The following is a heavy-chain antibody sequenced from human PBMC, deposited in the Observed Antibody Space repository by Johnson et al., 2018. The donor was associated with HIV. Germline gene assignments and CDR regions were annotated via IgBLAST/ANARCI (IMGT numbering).Heavy chain of an antibody. CDR2: ISYDGSNK. J-gene: IGHJ3*02. D-gene: IGHD6-19*01. V-gene: IGHV3-30-3*01. Sequence: QVQVVESGGGLVQSGGSLRLSCEASGFTVSSNYMSWVRQAPGMGLEWVIVISYDGSNKYYTDSVKGRFTFSSDNSKNTLYLQRNSLRAEDTAVYYCAREDGSGWSTRGDDAFDIWGQGTMVTVSA. CDR3: AREDGSGWSTRGDDAFDI. CDR1: GFTVSSNY.